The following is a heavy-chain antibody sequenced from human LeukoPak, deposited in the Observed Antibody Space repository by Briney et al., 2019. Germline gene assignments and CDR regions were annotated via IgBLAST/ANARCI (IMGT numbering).Heavy chain of an antibody. Sequence: ASVKVSCTASGYTFTGYYMHWVRQAPGQGLEWMGWINPNSGGTNYAQKFQDRVTMTRDTSISTAYMELSRLRSDDTAVYYCARDLGYCSGGSCYSGDYWGQGTLVTVSS. CDR1: GYTFTGYY. D-gene: IGHD2-15*01. V-gene: IGHV1-2*02. J-gene: IGHJ4*02. CDR3: ARDLGYCSGGSCYSGDY. CDR2: INPNSGGT.